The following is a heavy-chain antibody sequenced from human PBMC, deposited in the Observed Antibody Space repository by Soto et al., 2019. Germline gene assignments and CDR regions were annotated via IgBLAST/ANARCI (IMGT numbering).Heavy chain of an antibody. V-gene: IGHV3-74*01. Sequence: EVQLVESGGGLVQPGGSLRLSCAASGFTFSSCWMHWVRQAPGKGLVWVSRINSDGGSTTYADSVKGRFTISRDNAKNTLYLQMNSLRAEDTAVYYCASSQWLVPGYWGQGTLVTVSS. CDR3: ASSQWLVPGY. D-gene: IGHD6-19*01. J-gene: IGHJ4*02. CDR2: INSDGGST. CDR1: GFTFSSCW.